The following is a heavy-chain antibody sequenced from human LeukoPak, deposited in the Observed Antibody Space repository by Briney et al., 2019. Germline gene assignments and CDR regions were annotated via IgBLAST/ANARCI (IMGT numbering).Heavy chain of an antibody. CDR2: ISASSTYI. CDR3: ARDASRLVRY. CDR1: GFTFSTYS. D-gene: IGHD3-10*01. J-gene: IGHJ4*02. V-gene: IGHV3-21*01. Sequence: GGSLRLSCAASGFTFSTYSMNWVRQAPGKGLEWVSSISASSTYIYYADSVKGRFTISRDNAKNSLYLQMNNLRAEDTAVYYCARDASRLVRYWGQGTLVTVSS.